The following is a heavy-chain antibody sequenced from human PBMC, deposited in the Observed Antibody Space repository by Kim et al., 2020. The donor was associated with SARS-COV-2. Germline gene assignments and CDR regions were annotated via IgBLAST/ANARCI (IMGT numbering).Heavy chain of an antibody. CDR3: AKGGYYGSGRGSPFDY. D-gene: IGHD3-10*01. CDR1: GFTFDDYA. J-gene: IGHJ4*02. Sequence: GGSLRLSCAASGFTFDDYAMHWVRQAPGKGLEWVSGISWNSGSIGYADSVKGRFTISRDNAKNSLYLQMNSLRAEDTALYYCAKGGYYGSGRGSPFDYWGQGTLVTVSS. V-gene: IGHV3-9*01. CDR2: ISWNSGSI.